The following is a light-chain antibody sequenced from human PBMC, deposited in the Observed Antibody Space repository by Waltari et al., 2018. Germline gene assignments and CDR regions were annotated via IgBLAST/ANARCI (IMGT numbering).Light chain of an antibody. CDR2: RNN. CDR3: AAWDDSLSGVV. CDR1: TPNIGRNY. Sequence: QSVLPQPPSASATPGQRVPISCSGRTPNIGRNYVYWYQQLPGTAPKLLIYRNNQRPSGVPDRFSGSKSGTSASLAISGLRSEDEADYYCAAWDDSLSGVVFGGGTKLTVL. J-gene: IGLJ2*01. V-gene: IGLV1-47*01.